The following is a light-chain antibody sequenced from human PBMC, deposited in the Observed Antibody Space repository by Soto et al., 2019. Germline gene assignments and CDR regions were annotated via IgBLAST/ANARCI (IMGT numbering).Light chain of an antibody. V-gene: IGLV1-47*01. Sequence: QSVLTQPPSASGTPGQRVTISCSGSSSNIGSNYVYWFQQLPGTAPKLLIVRNNERPSGVPDRFSGSKSGTSASLASSGLRSEDEAVYYCAAWDNSLNGVVFGGGTKLTVL. CDR2: RNN. J-gene: IGLJ2*01. CDR1: SSNIGSNY. CDR3: AAWDNSLNGVV.